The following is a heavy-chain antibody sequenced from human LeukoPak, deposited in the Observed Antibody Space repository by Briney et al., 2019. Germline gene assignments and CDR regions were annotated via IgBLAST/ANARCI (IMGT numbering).Heavy chain of an antibody. J-gene: IGHJ4*02. CDR2: IIPILGIA. CDR1: GGTFSSYT. CDR3: AGGTTGTTAFFYFDY. V-gene: IGHV1-69*02. Sequence: SVKVSCKASGGTFSSYTISWVRQAPGQGLEWMGRIIPILGIANYAQKFQGRVTITADKSTSTAYMELSSLRSEDTAVYYCAGGTTGTTAFFYFDYWGQGTLVTVSS. D-gene: IGHD1-7*01.